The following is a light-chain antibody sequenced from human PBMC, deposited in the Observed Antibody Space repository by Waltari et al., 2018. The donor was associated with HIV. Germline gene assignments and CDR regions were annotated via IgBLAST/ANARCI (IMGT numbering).Light chain of an antibody. CDR1: QSISVW. V-gene: IGKV1-5*03. J-gene: IGKJ1*01. CDR3: QQYDTFPWT. Sequence: GDRVTITCRASQSISVWLAWYHQKPGKAPKLLIYEASNLESGVPSRFSGTGSGTEFTLTISSLQPDDSATFYCQQYDTFPWTFGQGTKVGIK. CDR2: EAS.